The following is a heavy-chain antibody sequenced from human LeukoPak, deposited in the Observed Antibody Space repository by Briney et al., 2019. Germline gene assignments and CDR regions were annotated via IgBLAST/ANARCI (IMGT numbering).Heavy chain of an antibody. CDR1: GGSISSYS. CDR3: ARTHGGYVSFDY. Sequence: SETLSLTCTVSGGSISSYSWSWIRQPAGKGLEWIGRIYTSGGTNYNPSLKSRVTMSVDTLKNQFSLKLSSVTAAHTGLYYCARTHGGYVSFDYWGQGTLVTVSS. V-gene: IGHV4-4*07. CDR2: IYTSGGT. D-gene: IGHD5-12*01. J-gene: IGHJ4*02.